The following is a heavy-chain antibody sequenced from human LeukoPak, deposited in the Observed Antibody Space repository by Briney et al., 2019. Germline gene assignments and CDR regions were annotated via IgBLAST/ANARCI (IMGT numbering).Heavy chain of an antibody. V-gene: IGHV1-2*02. D-gene: IGHD7-27*01. Sequence: ASVKASCKASGYTFTDYYIHWVRQAPGQGLEWMGWINPNSGGTNYAQKFQGRVTMTRDTSISTAYMELSGLRSDDTAVYYCARDYPGMITGVEKYFFDYWGQGTLVTVSS. J-gene: IGHJ4*02. CDR3: ARDYPGMITGVEKYFFDY. CDR2: INPNSGGT. CDR1: GYTFTDYY.